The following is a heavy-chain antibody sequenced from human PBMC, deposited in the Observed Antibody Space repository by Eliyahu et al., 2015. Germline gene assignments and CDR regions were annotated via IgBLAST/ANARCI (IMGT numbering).Heavy chain of an antibody. CDR2: IYTSGGT. CDR3: ASTYSYSSSWYFDH. CDR1: GGYISTYY. V-gene: IGHV4-4*07. Sequence: QVQLQESGPGLVKPSETLSLTCTVSGGYISTYYWSWIRQPAGKGLEWIGRIYTSGGTDYNPSLKSRVTMSIDTSRNQFSLKLWSVTAADTAVYYCASTYSYSSSWYFDHWGQGTLVTVSS. D-gene: IGHD6-13*01. J-gene: IGHJ4*02.